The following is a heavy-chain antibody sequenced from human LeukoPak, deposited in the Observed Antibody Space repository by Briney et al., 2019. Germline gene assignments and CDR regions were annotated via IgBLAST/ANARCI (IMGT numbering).Heavy chain of an antibody. Sequence: GGSLRLSCAASGFTFSNYAMHWVRQAPGKGLECVSAINGNGDSIYYANSVKGRFTISRDNSKNTLYLQMGSLRAEDTAVYYCARGFNTTWYPGNWGQGTLVTVSS. CDR2: INGNGDSI. V-gene: IGHV3-64*01. CDR1: GFTFSNYA. CDR3: ARGFNTTWYPGN. D-gene: IGHD6-13*01. J-gene: IGHJ4*02.